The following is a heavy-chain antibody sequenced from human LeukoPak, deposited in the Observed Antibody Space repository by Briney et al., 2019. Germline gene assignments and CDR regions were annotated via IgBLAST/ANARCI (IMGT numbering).Heavy chain of an antibody. Sequence: PGGSLRLSCAASGFTFSRHWMHWAREGSGKGLEWVSRIKSDGSETQYADSVKGRFTISRDNAHNTLYLQMTSLRPEDTAVYYCARVISYFDLWGQGALVTASS. J-gene: IGHJ4*02. CDR3: ARVISYFDL. CDR2: IKSDGSET. V-gene: IGHV3-74*01. D-gene: IGHD3/OR15-3a*01. CDR1: GFTFSRHW.